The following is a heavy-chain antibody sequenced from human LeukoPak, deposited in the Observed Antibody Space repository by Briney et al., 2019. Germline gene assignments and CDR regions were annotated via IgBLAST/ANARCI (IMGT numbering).Heavy chain of an antibody. CDR1: GFTFSSYG. V-gene: IGHV3-30*02. CDR2: IRYDGSNK. Sequence: GGSLRLSCAASGFTFSSYGMHWVRQAPGKGLEWVAFIRYDGSNKYYADSVKGRFTISRDNSKNTLYLQMNSLRAEDTAVYYCARVVDHDYGDYYLDYWGQGTLVTVSS. J-gene: IGHJ4*02. CDR3: ARVVDHDYGDYYLDY. D-gene: IGHD4-17*01.